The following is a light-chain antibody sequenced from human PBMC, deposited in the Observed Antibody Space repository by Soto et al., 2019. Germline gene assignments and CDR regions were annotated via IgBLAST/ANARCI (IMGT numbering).Light chain of an antibody. Sequence: EIVLAQSPDTLSLSPGERATLSCRTSQSMSTNYLAWYQQKSGQPPRLLIYGASIRATGIPDRFSGSGSGTDFTLTITRLEPEDFAVYYCHQYDSSPLTIGGGAQVEIK. CDR2: GAS. CDR3: HQYDSSPLT. CDR1: QSMSTNY. J-gene: IGKJ4*01. V-gene: IGKV3-20*01.